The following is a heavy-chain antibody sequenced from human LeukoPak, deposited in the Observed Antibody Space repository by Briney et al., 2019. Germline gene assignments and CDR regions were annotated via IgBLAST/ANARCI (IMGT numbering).Heavy chain of an antibody. J-gene: IGHJ4*02. CDR3: ATLTFSRTWYMDY. V-gene: IGHV3-48*03. CDR1: GFTFRNYE. Sequence: GGSLRLSCAASGFTFRNYEMNGVRPAPGKGLKWISYTSSSGSTIYYADSVKGRFPLSRDNAKNSLYLQMNSLRAEDTAVYYCATLTFSRTWYMDYWGQGTLVTVSS. CDR2: TSSSGSTI. D-gene: IGHD6-13*01.